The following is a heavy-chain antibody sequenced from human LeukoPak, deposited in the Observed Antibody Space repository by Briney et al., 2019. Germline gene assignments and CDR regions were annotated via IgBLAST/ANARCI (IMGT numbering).Heavy chain of an antibody. D-gene: IGHD6-19*01. V-gene: IGHV4-34*01. CDR3: ARWEWLEYFQH. J-gene: IGHJ1*01. CDR2: INHSGST. Sequence: GSLRLSCAASGFTFSSYSMNWVRQPPGKGLEWIGEINHSGSTNYNPSLKSRLTISVDTSKNQFSLRPSSVTAADTAVYYCARWEWLEYFQHWGQGTLVTVSS. CDR1: GFTFSSYS.